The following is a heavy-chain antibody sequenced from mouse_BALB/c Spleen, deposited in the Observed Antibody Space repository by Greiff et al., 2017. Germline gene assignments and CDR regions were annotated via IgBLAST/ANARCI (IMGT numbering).Heavy chain of an antibody. CDR1: GFTFSSYA. D-gene: IGHD3-1*01. V-gene: IGHV5-6-5*01. Sequence: DVHLVESGGDLVKPGGSLKLSCAASGFTFSSYAMSWVRQTPEKRLEWVASISSGGSTYYPDSVKGRFTISRDNARNILYLQMSSLRSEDTAMYYCARGGATPFDYWGQGTTLTVSS. CDR2: ISSGGST. CDR3: ARGGATPFDY. J-gene: IGHJ2*01.